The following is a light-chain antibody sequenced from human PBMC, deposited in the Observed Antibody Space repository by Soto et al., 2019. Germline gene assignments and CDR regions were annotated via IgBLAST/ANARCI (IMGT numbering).Light chain of an antibody. CDR1: SSNIGNNY. CDR2: DND. J-gene: IGLJ2*01. CDR3: ATWDRSLSVGV. V-gene: IGLV1-51*01. Sequence: QSVLTQPPSVSAAPGQKGTISCSGSSSNIGNNYVFWYQQLPGTAHKLLIYDNDKRPSGIPDRFSGSKSGTSATLGITGLQTGDEADYYCATWDRSLSVGVFGRGTKLTVL.